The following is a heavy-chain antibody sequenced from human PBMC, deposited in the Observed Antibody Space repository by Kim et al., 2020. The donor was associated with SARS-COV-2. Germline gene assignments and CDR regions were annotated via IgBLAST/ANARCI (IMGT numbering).Heavy chain of an antibody. D-gene: IGHD5-12*01. Sequence: AQKFQARVTITADESTSTAYMELSSLRSEDTAVYYCARGREMATINYFDYWGQGTLVTVSS. J-gene: IGHJ4*02. V-gene: IGHV1-69*01. CDR3: ARGREMATINYFDY.